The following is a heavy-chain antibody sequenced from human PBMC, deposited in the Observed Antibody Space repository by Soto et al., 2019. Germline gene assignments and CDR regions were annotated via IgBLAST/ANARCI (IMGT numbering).Heavy chain of an antibody. CDR3: AKFGDYNWFDP. CDR2: ISGSGVTT. J-gene: IGHJ5*02. CDR1: GFTFSSYA. V-gene: IGHV3-23*01. Sequence: GGSLRLSCAASGFTFSSYAMSWVRQAPGKGLGWVSAISGSGVTTYYADSVKGRFTISRDNSKNTLYLQMNSLRAEDMAVYYCAKFGDYNWFDPWGQGTLVTVS. D-gene: IGHD3-16*01.